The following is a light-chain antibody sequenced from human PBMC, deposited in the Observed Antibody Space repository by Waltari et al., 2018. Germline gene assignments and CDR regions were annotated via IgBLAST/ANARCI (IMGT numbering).Light chain of an antibody. CDR2: AAS. CDR1: KDITKY. V-gene: IGKV1-16*01. J-gene: IGKJ5*01. Sequence: CGASKDITKYLAWVRQRPGKAPKSLIYAASTLQGGVPSRFRGFGFGTDVTLIISNLQPEDFATYYCQQYNHYPITFGQGTRL. CDR3: QQYNHYPIT.